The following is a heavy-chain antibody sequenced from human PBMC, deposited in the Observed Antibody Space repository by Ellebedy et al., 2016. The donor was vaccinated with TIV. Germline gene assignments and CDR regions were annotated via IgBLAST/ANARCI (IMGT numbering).Heavy chain of an antibody. D-gene: IGHD1-26*01. CDR1: GFTFIAYP. Sequence: GESLKISXAASGFTFIAYPMHWVRQAPGKGLEWVALISYDGNIQEYADSVQGRFSISRDKSKNTVSLEMDSLRVEDSAVYYCVRDRVGGFDHWGQGTLVTVST. CDR3: VRDRVGGFDH. CDR2: ISYDGNIQ. J-gene: IGHJ5*02. V-gene: IGHV3-30-3*01.